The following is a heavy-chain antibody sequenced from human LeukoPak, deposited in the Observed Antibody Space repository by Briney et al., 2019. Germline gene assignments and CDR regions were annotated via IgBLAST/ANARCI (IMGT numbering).Heavy chain of an antibody. CDR1: GGSFSGYY. D-gene: IGHD3-22*01. Sequence: SETLSLTCAVYGGSFSGYYWSWIRQAPGKGLEWIGEINHSGSTNYNPSLKSRVTISVDTSRNQFSLKLNSVTAADTAVYYCAKSNGYGLIDIWGQGTMTVSS. J-gene: IGHJ3*02. V-gene: IGHV4-34*01. CDR3: AKSNGYGLIDI. CDR2: INHSGST.